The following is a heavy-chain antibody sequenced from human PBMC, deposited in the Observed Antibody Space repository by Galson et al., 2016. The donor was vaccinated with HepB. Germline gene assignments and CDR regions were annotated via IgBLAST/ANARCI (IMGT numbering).Heavy chain of an antibody. J-gene: IGHJ2*01. CDR1: GVSISTDNW. CDR3: DTAVYYCARLGGTLTGYDNFGNLRGYFDL. D-gene: IGHD3-10*01. CDR2: IYHSGST. Sequence: ETLSLTCAVSGVSISTDNWWSWVRQPPGKGLEWIGEIYHSGSTIYAREFQGKISVTRDTASVPSDTSTGTVHLFLSSLRHEDTAVYYCARLGGTLTGYDNFGNLRGYFDLWGRGALVTVSS. V-gene: IGHV4-4*01.